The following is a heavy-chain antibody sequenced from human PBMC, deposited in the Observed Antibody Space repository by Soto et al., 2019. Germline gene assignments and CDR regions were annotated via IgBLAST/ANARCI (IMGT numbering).Heavy chain of an antibody. CDR3: ASKWEVPQESYYYYCRDV. V-gene: IGHV1-69*13. Sequence: SVKVSCKASGGTFSSYAISWVRQAPGQGLEWMGGIIPIFGTANYAQKFQGRVSITADESTSTAYMELSSLRSEDTAVYYCASKWEVPQESYYYYCRDVWGQGTTVTVAS. CDR1: GGTFSSYA. CDR2: IIPIFGTA. J-gene: IGHJ6*02. D-gene: IGHD1-26*01.